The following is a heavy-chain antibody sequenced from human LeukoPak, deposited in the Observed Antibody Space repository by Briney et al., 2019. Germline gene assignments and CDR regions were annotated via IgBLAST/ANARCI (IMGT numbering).Heavy chain of an antibody. Sequence: SETLSLTCTVSGDSINNNVYYWGWILQPPGKGLEWIGYVYYSGSTNYNPSLKSRVTISVDTSKNQFSLKLTSVTAADTTVYYCARTGPRQLIDYWGQGTLVTVSS. J-gene: IGHJ4*02. CDR3: ARTGPRQLIDY. CDR2: VYYSGST. CDR1: GDSINNNVYY. D-gene: IGHD6-19*01. V-gene: IGHV4-61*05.